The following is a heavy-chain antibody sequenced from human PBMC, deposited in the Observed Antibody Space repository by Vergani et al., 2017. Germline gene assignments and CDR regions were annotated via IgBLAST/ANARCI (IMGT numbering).Heavy chain of an antibody. J-gene: IGHJ4*02. V-gene: IGHV4-61*02. CDR2: SSTSGST. Sequence: QVQLQESGPGLVKPSQTLSLTCTVSGGSISSGDYYWSWIRQPPVKRLEWIGRSSTSGSTNYNPSLKSRVTISLDTSKNQFSLKLNSRTAADTAVYYCARAAAAGVGYWGQGTLVTVSS. D-gene: IGHD6-13*01. CDR3: ARAAAAGVGY. CDR1: GGSISSGDYY.